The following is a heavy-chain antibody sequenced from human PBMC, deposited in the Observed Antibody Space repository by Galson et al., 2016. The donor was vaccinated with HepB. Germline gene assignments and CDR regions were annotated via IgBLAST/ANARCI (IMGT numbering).Heavy chain of an antibody. Sequence: SLRLSCAASGFIFSVYNMNWARQAPGKGLEWIAWITSSSDTTYYADSVKGRFTISRDNAKNSLYLQMNSPRAEDTAVYYCARGSDYVWGSLSYFDYWGQGTLVTVSS. V-gene: IGHV3-48*01. CDR1: GFIFSVYN. D-gene: IGHD3-16*01. CDR3: ARGSDYVWGSLSYFDY. J-gene: IGHJ4*02. CDR2: ITSSSDTT.